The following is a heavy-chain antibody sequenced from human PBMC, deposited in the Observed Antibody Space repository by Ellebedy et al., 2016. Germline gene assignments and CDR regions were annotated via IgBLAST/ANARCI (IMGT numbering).Heavy chain of an antibody. CDR1: GFNLNTIA. CDR2: INDNGLRT. D-gene: IGHD3-10*01. V-gene: IGHV3-64D*06. CDR3: LKDRAGSYAFDI. Sequence: GESLKISCSAAGFNLNTIAMHWVRQAPGKGLEYVSSINDNGLRTHYADSVKGRFTISRDKNTLYLQMSSLRAEDTALYYCLKDRAGSYAFDIWGQGTMVTVSS. J-gene: IGHJ3*02.